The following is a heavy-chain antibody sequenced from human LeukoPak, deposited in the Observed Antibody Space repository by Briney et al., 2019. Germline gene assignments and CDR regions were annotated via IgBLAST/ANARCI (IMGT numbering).Heavy chain of an antibody. D-gene: IGHD5-24*01. CDR2: SYYSGST. Sequence: SETLSLTCTVSGGSISSYYWSWIRQPPGKGLEWIGYSYYSGSTNYNPSLKSRVTISVDTSKNQFSLKLSSVTAADTAVYYCATVYNETDAFDIWGQGTMVTVSS. V-gene: IGHV4-59*01. CDR3: ATVYNETDAFDI. J-gene: IGHJ3*02. CDR1: GGSISSYY.